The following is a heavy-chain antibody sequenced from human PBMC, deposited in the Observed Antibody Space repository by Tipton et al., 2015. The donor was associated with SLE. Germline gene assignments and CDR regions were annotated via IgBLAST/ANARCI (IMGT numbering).Heavy chain of an antibody. CDR2: IYYSGST. Sequence: TLSLTCTVSGGSISNYYWTWIRQPPGKRLEWIGYIYYSGSTNYNPSLKSRVTMSVDTSKNQFSLKLRSVTAADTAVYYCARDQEMSSGENRFDPWGQGTLVTVSS. CDR1: GGSISNYY. D-gene: IGHD5-24*01. V-gene: IGHV4-59*01. J-gene: IGHJ5*02. CDR3: ARDQEMSSGENRFDP.